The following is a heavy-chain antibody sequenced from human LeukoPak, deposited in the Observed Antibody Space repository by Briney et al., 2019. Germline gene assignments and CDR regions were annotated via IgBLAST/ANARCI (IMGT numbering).Heavy chain of an antibody. CDR3: ARVVNRMTSFFLLF. Sequence: RASVKVSCKASGYIFSDYYIHWVRQAPGQGPEWMGWINPHSGGTNYAQKFRGRVTMTRDTSISTTYMELNRLTSDDTAAYYCARVVNRMTSFFLLFWGQGTLVTVSS. CDR2: INPHSGGT. CDR1: GYIFSDYY. V-gene: IGHV1-2*02. D-gene: IGHD3-3*01. J-gene: IGHJ4*02.